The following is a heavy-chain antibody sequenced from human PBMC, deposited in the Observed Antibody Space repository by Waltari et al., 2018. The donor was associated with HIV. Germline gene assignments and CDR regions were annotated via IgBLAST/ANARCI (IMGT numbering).Heavy chain of an antibody. V-gene: IGHV3-30*04. J-gene: IGHJ4*02. CDR1: GFTFSSYA. CDR3: ARPKYSYGYHFDY. D-gene: IGHD5-18*01. CDR2: ISYDGSNK. Sequence: QVQLVESGGGVVQPGRSLRLSCAASGFTFSSYAMHWVRQAPGKELEWVAVISYDGSNKYYADSVKGRFTISRDNSKNTLYLQMNSLRAEDTAVYYCARPKYSYGYHFDYWGQGTLVTVSS.